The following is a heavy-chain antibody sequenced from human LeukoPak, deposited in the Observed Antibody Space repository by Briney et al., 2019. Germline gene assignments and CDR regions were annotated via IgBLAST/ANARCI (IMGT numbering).Heavy chain of an antibody. J-gene: IGHJ5*02. CDR2: INHSGST. Sequence: SETLSLTCAVYGGSFSGYYWSWIRQPPGKGLEWIGEINHSGSTNYNPSLKSRVTMSVDTSKNQFSLKLSSVTAADTAVYYCARRPGRGSSWYNWFDPWGQGTLVTVSS. CDR3: ARRPGRGSSWYNWFDP. D-gene: IGHD6-13*01. V-gene: IGHV4-34*01. CDR1: GGSFSGYY.